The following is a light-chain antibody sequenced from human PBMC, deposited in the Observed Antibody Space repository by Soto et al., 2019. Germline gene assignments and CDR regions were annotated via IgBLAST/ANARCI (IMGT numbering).Light chain of an antibody. V-gene: IGKV3-20*01. CDR3: QQYGRSPT. Sequence: EIVLTQSPGTLSLSPGERATLSCRASQSVSSSYLAWYQQKPGQAPRLLIYDASNRATGIPARFSGSGSGTDFTLTISRLEPEDFAVYYCQQYGRSPTFGRGTKVDIK. CDR1: QSVSSSY. J-gene: IGKJ1*01. CDR2: DAS.